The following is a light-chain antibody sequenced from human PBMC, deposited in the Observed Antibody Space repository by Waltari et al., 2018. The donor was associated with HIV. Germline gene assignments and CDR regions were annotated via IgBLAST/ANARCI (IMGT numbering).Light chain of an antibody. Sequence: SSNIGAGYDVHWYQQLPGTAPKLLINTNSNRPSGVPDRFSGSKSGTSASLAITGLQAEDEADYYCQSYDSSLLGYVFGSGTRVTVL. J-gene: IGLJ1*01. CDR3: QSYDSSLLGYV. V-gene: IGLV1-40*01. CDR1: SSNIGAGYD. CDR2: TNS.